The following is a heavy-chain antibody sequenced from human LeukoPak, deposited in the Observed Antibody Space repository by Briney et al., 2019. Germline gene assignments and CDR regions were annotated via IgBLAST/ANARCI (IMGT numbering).Heavy chain of an antibody. CDR1: GYKFTNYW. D-gene: IGHD3-22*01. Sequence: GESLKISCKGSGYKFTNYWIGWVRPMPGKGLEWMGTIYPGDSDTRYSPSFQGQVTFSADKSISTAYLQWSSLKASDTGIYYCARYDNSGYYFEFWGQGTLVTVSS. CDR2: IYPGDSDT. J-gene: IGHJ4*02. CDR3: ARYDNSGYYFEF. V-gene: IGHV5-51*01.